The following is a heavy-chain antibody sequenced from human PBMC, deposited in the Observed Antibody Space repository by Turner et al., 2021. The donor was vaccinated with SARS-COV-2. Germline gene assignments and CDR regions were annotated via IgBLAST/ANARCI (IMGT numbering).Heavy chain of an antibody. Sequence: QLQLQESGPGLVKPSDTLSLTCTVSGGSISSSRYYWGWIRQPPGKGLEWIGSMYYSGSTYYNPSLKSRVTISVDTSKNQFSLKLSSVTAADTAVYYCARLDYDFWSGYYTGWFDPWGQGTLVTVSS. J-gene: IGHJ5*02. CDR1: GGSISSSRYY. CDR2: MYYSGST. CDR3: ARLDYDFWSGYYTGWFDP. D-gene: IGHD3-3*01. V-gene: IGHV4-39*01.